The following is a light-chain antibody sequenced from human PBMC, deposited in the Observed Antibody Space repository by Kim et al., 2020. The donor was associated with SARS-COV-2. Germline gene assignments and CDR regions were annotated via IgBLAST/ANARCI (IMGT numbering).Light chain of an antibody. CDR1: KLGNRY. CDR3: QTQDSNTGI. J-gene: IGLJ2*01. V-gene: IGLV3-1*01. Sequence: VSLGQTANIICSGDKLGNRYASWYQQRPGHSPLLFIYQDSKRPSGIPERFSGSTSGHTATLTITGTQITDEATYYCQTQDSNTGIFGGGTQLTVL. CDR2: QDS.